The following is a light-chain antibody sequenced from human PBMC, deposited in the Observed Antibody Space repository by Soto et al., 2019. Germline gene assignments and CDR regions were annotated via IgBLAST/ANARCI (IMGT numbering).Light chain of an antibody. V-gene: IGLV2-8*01. Sequence: QSALTQPPSASGSPGQSVTISCTGTSGDVGGYNYVSWYQQHPGKAPTLMIYEVSKRPSGVPDRFSGSKSGNTASLTVSGLQAEDEADYYCSSYAGSKGVFGGGTKLTVL. CDR2: EVS. CDR1: SGDVGGYNY. CDR3: SSYAGSKGV. J-gene: IGLJ2*01.